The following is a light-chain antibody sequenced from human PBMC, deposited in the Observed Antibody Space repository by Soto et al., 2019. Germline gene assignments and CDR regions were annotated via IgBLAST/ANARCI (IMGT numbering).Light chain of an antibody. CDR2: DAS. V-gene: IGKV3D-11*01. Sequence: SPATLSLSPGERATLSCRASQGVSSYLAWYQQKPGQAPRLLIYDASNRATGIPARFSGSGPGTDFTLTISSLEPEDFAVYYCQQRSNWTTFGQGTRLEI. J-gene: IGKJ5*01. CDR1: QGVSSY. CDR3: QQRSNWTT.